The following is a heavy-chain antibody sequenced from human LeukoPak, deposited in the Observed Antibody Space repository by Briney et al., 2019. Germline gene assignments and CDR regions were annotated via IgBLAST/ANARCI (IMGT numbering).Heavy chain of an antibody. V-gene: IGHV4-34*01. CDR2: INHSGST. CDR1: GGSFSGYY. J-gene: IGHJ6*03. CDR3: ARGRWPIAAAGIVRYYYYYMDV. D-gene: IGHD6-13*01. Sequence: SETLSLTCAVYGGSFSGYYWSWIRQPPGKGLDWIGEINHSGSTNYNPSLKSRVTISVDTSKNQFSLKLSSVTAADTAVYYCARGRWPIAAAGIVRYYYYYMDVWGKGTTVTVSS.